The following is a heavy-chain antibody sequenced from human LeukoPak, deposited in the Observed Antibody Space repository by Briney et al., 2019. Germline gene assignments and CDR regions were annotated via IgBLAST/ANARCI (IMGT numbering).Heavy chain of an antibody. J-gene: IGHJ4*02. Sequence: SETLSLTCTVSGGSISSGGYYWSWIRQHPGKGLEWIGYIYYSGSTYYNPSLKSRVTISVDASKSQFSLKLSSVTAADTAVYYCARRRYFDWLAEEGFDYWGQGTLVTVSS. V-gene: IGHV4-31*03. CDR1: GGSISSGGYY. CDR2: IYYSGST. D-gene: IGHD3-9*01. CDR3: ARRRYFDWLAEEGFDY.